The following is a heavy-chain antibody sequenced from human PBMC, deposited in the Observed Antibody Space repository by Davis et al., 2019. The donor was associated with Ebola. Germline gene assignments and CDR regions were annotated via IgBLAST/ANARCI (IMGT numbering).Heavy chain of an antibody. Sequence: SVTVSCMASLYTLTNYQKHWVRQAHAQGLAWMGWISAFNGNTHYAQNFRGRVTLTTDTSTTTAYMELRSLRSDETAVYYCAKDQWLDPQNFVHPWAKGTLVTVAS. V-gene: IGHV1-18*04. D-gene: IGHD6-19*01. J-gene: IGHJ5*02. CDR1: LYTLTNYQ. CDR3: AKDQWLDPQNFVHP. CDR2: ISAFNGNT.